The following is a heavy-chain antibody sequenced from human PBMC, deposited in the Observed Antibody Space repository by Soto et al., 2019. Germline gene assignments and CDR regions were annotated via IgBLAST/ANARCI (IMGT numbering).Heavy chain of an antibody. CDR3: ARVRYLPYGMDV. J-gene: IGHJ6*02. V-gene: IGHV1-8*01. CDR1: GYTFTSYD. CDR2: MNPNSGNT. Sequence: ASVKVSCKASGYTFTSYDINWVRQATGQGLEWMGWMNPNSGNTGYAQKFQGRITMTRNTSISTAYMELSSLRSEDTAVYYCARVRYLPYGMDVWGQGTTVTVSS. D-gene: IGHD1-26*01.